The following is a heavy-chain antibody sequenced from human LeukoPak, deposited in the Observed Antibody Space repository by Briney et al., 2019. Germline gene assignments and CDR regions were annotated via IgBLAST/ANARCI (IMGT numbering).Heavy chain of an antibody. Sequence: ASETMSLTCTVSGGSISSYYWSWIRQPPGKGLEWIGYIYYSGSTNYNPSLKSRVTISVDTSKNQFSLKLSSVTAADTAVYYCARQKGGSGLGYWGQGTLVTASS. D-gene: IGHD3-10*01. V-gene: IGHV4-59*08. CDR1: GGSISSYY. CDR3: ARQKGGSGLGY. CDR2: IYYSGST. J-gene: IGHJ4*02.